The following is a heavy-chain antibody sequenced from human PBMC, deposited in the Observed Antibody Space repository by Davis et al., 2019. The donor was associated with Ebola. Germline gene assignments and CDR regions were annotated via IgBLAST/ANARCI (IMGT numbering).Heavy chain of an antibody. D-gene: IGHD6-13*01. CDR1: GYTFTGYY. CDR3: ARDGSLEQLVPTGWFDP. V-gene: IGHV1-2*02. Sequence: ASVKVSCKASGYTFTGYYMHWVRQAPGQGLEWMGWINPNSGGTNYAQKFQGRVTMTTDTSTSTAYMELRSLRSDDTAVYYCARDGSLEQLVPTGWFDPWGQGTLVTVSS. CDR2: INPNSGGT. J-gene: IGHJ5*02.